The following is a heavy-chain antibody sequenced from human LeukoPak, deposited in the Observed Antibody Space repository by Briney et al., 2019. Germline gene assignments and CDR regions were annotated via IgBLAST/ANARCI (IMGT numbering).Heavy chain of an antibody. CDR1: GGSISSSSYY. Sequence: SETLSLTCTVSGGSISSSSYYWGWIRQPPGKGLEWIGSIYYSGSTYYNPSLKSRVTISVDTSKNQFSLKLSSVTAADTAVYYCATKVTSHFDYWGQGTLVTVSS. J-gene: IGHJ4*02. CDR3: ATKVTSHFDY. CDR2: IYYSGST. D-gene: IGHD2-21*02. V-gene: IGHV4-39*07.